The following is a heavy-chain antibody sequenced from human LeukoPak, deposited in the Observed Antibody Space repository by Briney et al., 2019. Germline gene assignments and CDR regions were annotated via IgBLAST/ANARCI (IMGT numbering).Heavy chain of an antibody. Sequence: SETLSLTCTVSCDSISSSSFYWGWIRQPPGKGLEWIGNIYYSRSTYCNPSLKSRVTISVDTSKNQFSLKLSSVTAADTAVYYCARLSPLTGAYYYMDVWGKGTTVTVSS. CDR2: IYYSRST. D-gene: IGHD7-27*01. V-gene: IGHV4-39*07. CDR3: ARLSPLTGAYYYMDV. J-gene: IGHJ6*03. CDR1: CDSISSSSFY.